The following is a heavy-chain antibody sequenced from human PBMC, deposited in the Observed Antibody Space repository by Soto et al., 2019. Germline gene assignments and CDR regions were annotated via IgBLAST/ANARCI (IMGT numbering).Heavy chain of an antibody. D-gene: IGHD3-22*01. CDR1: GFTFSSYA. J-gene: IGHJ4*02. V-gene: IGHV3-23*01. Sequence: PGGSLRLSCAASGFTFSSYAMSWVRQAPGKGLEWVSAISGSGGSTYYADSVKGRFTTSRDNSKNTLYLQMNSLRAEDTAVYYCATSYKYYYDSSGYYPTFDYWGQGTLVTVSS. CDR3: ATSYKYYYDSSGYYPTFDY. CDR2: ISGSGGST.